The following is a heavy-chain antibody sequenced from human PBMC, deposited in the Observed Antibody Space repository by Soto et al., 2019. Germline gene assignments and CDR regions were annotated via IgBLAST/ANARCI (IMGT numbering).Heavy chain of an antibody. Sequence: SETLSLTCAVHGGSFSGYYWDWIRQPPGKGLEWIGEVNHGGTSNYNPSLKSRAIISQDTSKNQFSLKLSSVTAADTAVYYCARHYGDGYDYVDYWGQGTLVTVSS. CDR3: ARHYGDGYDYVDY. CDR2: VNHGGTS. J-gene: IGHJ4*02. D-gene: IGHD5-12*01. V-gene: IGHV4-34*01. CDR1: GGSFSGYY.